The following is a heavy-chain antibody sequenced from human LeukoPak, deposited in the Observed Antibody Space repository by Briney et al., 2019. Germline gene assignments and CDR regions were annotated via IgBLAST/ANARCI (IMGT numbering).Heavy chain of an antibody. V-gene: IGHV3-23*01. Sequence: GGSLRLSCAASGFTFSSYAMSWVRQAPGKGLEWVSAISGSGGSTYYADSVKGRFTISRDNAKNTVYLQMDTLSGEDTAVYYCVRADYDSSGYHFDNWGQGILVTVSS. CDR1: GFTFSSYA. J-gene: IGHJ4*02. CDR2: ISGSGGST. D-gene: IGHD3-22*01. CDR3: VRADYDSSGYHFDN.